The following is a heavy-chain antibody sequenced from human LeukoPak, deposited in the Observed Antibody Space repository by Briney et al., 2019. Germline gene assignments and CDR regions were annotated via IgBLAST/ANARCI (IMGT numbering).Heavy chain of an antibody. Sequence: PSETLSLTCAVYGGSFSGYYWSWIRQPPGKGLEWIGEINHSGSTNYNPSLKSRVTISVDTSKNQFSLKLSSVTAADTAVYYCASGPAYYYGMGVWGQGTTVTVSS. J-gene: IGHJ6*02. CDR2: INHSGST. CDR1: GGSFSGYY. V-gene: IGHV4-34*01. CDR3: ASGPAYYYGMGV.